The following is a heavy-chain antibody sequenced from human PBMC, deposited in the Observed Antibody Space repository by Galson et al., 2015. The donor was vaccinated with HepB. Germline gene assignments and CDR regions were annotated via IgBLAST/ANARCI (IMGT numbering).Heavy chain of an antibody. D-gene: IGHD6-13*01. CDR3: ARGESYSSSWYRIGQAGAFDI. J-gene: IGHJ3*02. CDR2: ISYDGSNK. CDR1: GFTFSSYA. V-gene: IGHV3-30-3*01. Sequence: SLRLSCAASGFTFSSYAMHWVRQAPGKGLEWVAVISYDGSNKYYADSVKGRFTISRDNSKNTLYLQMNSLRAEDTAVYYCARGESYSSSWYRIGQAGAFDIWGQGTMVTVSS.